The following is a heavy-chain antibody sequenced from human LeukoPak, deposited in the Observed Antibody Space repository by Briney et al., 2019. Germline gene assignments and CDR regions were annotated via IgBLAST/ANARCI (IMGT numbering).Heavy chain of an antibody. CDR1: GGSISSGGYS. Sequence: SQTLSLTCAVSGGSISSGGYSWSWIRQPPGKGLEWIGYIYHSGSTYYNPSLKSRVTISVDTSKNQFSLKLSSVTAADTAVYYCARRLLRYFDWLSPTAYYFDYWGQGTLVTVSS. V-gene: IGHV4-30-2*03. CDR3: ARRLLRYFDWLSPTAYYFDY. CDR2: IYHSGST. J-gene: IGHJ4*02. D-gene: IGHD3-9*01.